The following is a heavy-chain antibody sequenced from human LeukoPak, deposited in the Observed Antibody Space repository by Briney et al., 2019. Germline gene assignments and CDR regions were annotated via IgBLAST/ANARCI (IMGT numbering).Heavy chain of an antibody. CDR2: ISSSSSYI. V-gene: IGHV3-21*01. Sequence: GGSLRLSCAASGFTFSSYSMNWVRQAPGKGLEWVSSISSSSSYIYYADSVKGRFTISRDNAKNTLYLQMNSLRAEDTAVYYCARDLVHGDYDPTWGQGTLVTVSS. CDR1: GFTFSSYS. J-gene: IGHJ5*02. CDR3: ARDLVHGDYDPT. D-gene: IGHD4-17*01.